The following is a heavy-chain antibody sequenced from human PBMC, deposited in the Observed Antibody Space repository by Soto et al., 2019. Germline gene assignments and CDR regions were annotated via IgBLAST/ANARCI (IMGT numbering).Heavy chain of an antibody. CDR2: IIPIFGTA. CDR1: GGTFSSYA. D-gene: IGHD6-6*01. V-gene: IGHV1-69*13. J-gene: IGHJ4*02. Sequence: ASVKVSCKASGGTFSSYAISWVRQAPGQGLEWMGGIIPIFGTANYAQKFQGRVTITADESTSTAYMELSSLRSEDTAVYYCARVPARLVLTYYFDYWGQGTLVTVSS. CDR3: ARVPARLVLTYYFDY.